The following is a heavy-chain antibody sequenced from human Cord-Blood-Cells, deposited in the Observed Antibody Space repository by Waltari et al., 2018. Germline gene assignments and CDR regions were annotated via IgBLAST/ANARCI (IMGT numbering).Heavy chain of an antibody. V-gene: IGHV1-24*01. CDR3: ATSSGYSSGWYDY. J-gene: IGHJ4*02. D-gene: IGHD6-19*01. CDR1: GYHLPELS. CDR2: SDPEDCET. Sequence: QVQLVPSGAEVKKPGASVKVSCKVSGYHLPELSMHWVQQAPGKGLEWMRGSDPEDCETIYARKFHGRGTMTEDTSTDTAYMELSSLRSEDTAVYYCATSSGYSSGWYDYWGQGTLVTVSS.